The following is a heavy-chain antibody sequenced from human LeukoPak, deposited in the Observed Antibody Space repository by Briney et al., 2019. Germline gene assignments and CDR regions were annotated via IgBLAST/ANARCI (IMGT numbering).Heavy chain of an antibody. J-gene: IGHJ4*02. Sequence: GGTLRLSCAASGFTFSSYGMSWVRQAPGKGLEWVSAISATGGTTYYADSVKGRFTISRDNSKNTLYLQMNSLRAEDTAVYYCARDSYDSSGYYGYWGQGTLVTVSS. CDR3: ARDSYDSSGYYGY. V-gene: IGHV3-23*01. D-gene: IGHD3-22*01. CDR1: GFTFSSYG. CDR2: ISATGGTT.